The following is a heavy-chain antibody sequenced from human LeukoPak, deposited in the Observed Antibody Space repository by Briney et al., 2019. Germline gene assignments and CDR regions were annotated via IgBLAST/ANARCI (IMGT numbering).Heavy chain of an antibody. Sequence: SETLSLTCTVSGGSISSSSYYWGWVRQPPGKGLEWIGSIFYSGNTYYNASLKSRVTISVDTSKNHFSLKLSSVTSADTAVYYCARRSSGGGLFDYWGQGTLVTVSS. V-gene: IGHV4-39*02. CDR1: GGSISSSSYY. CDR3: ARRSSGGGLFDY. J-gene: IGHJ4*02. D-gene: IGHD6-19*01. CDR2: IFYSGNT.